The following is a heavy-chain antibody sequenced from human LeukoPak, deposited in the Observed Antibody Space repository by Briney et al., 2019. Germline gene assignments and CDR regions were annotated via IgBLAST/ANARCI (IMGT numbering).Heavy chain of an antibody. Sequence: GGSLRLSCAASGFTFSSSWMHWVRQAPGKGLVWVSRINTDGSSTSYADSVKGRFTISRDNAKNTLYLQMNSLRAEDTAVYYCARDRRSITQRGFDPWGQGTLVTVSS. D-gene: IGHD2-2*01. J-gene: IGHJ5*02. V-gene: IGHV3-74*01. CDR1: GFTFSSSW. CDR2: INTDGSST. CDR3: ARDRRSITQRGFDP.